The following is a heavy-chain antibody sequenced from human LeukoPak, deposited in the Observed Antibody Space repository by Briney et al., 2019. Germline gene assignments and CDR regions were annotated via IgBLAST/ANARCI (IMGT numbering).Heavy chain of an antibody. CDR2: IYYSGST. V-gene: IGHV4-39*01. CDR3: ARAVLLWFGELSG. D-gene: IGHD3-10*01. J-gene: IGHJ4*02. Sequence: SETLSLTCTVSGGSISSSSYYWGWIRQPPGKGLEWIGSIYYSGSTYYNPSLKSRVTISVDTSKNQFSLKLSSVTAADTAVYYCARAVLLWFGELSGWGQGTLVTVSS. CDR1: GGSISSSSYY.